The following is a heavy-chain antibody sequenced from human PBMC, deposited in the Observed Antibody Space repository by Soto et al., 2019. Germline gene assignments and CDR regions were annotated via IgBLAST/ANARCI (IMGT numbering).Heavy chain of an antibody. CDR2: VYNSGST. Sequence: SETLSLTCAVSGGSITNNYWTWIRQPPGGGLEWIGYVYNSGSTNYNPSLKSRVTISEDTSKNQFSLRVNSMTAADTAVYYCGRYRRTATDGYSLDDWGQGILVTVSS. V-gene: IGHV4-59*01. CDR3: GRYRRTATDGYSLDD. J-gene: IGHJ4*02. CDR1: GGSITNNY. D-gene: IGHD4-4*01.